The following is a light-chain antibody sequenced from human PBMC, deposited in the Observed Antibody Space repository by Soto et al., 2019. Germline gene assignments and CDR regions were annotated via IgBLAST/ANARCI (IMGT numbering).Light chain of an antibody. CDR3: QQYNSYWT. CDR1: QPINKW. CDR2: DAS. V-gene: IGKV1-5*01. Sequence: DIQLTQSPSTLAASVGDRVTMTCRASQPINKWLAWYQQKPGKAPDLLISDASTLESGVPSRFRGSGSGTEFTLIISSLQTEDVATYYCQQYNSYWTFGQGTKVEIK. J-gene: IGKJ1*01.